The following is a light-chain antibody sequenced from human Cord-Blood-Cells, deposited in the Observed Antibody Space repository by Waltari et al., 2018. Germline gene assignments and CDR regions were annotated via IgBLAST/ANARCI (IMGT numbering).Light chain of an antibody. V-gene: IGKV1D-12*01. CDR3: QQANSFPLT. CDR1: HGISSW. Sequence: DIQITQSPSSVSASVGDRVTITCRAGHGISSWLSWYQQKPGKAPKLLIYAASSLQSVVPSRFSGSGSGTDFTLTISSLQPEDFATYYCQQANSFPLTFGGGTKVEIK. J-gene: IGKJ4*01. CDR2: AAS.